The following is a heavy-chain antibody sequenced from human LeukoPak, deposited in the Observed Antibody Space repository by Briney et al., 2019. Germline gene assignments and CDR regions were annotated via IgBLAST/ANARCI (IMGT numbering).Heavy chain of an antibody. J-gene: IGHJ4*02. CDR2: IYHSGST. CDR3: ARALWSQHFDY. CDR1: GGSFSGYY. D-gene: IGHD3-10*01. V-gene: IGHV4-34*01. Sequence: SETLSLTCAVYGGSFSGYYWSWIRQPPVKGLEWIGYIYHSGSTYYNPSLKSRVTISVDRSKNQFSLKPSSVTAADTAVYYCARALWSQHFDYWGQGTLVTVSS.